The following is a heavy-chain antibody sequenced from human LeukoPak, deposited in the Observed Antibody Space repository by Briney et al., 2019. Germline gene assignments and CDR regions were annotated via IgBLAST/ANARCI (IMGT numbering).Heavy chain of an antibody. CDR1: GFTFSSNY. CDR3: ARDRAVIRSDYYYYGMDV. D-gene: IGHD3-16*01. CDR2: IYSGGST. Sequence: GGSLRLSCEASGFTFSSNYLSWVRQAPGKGLEWVSIIYSGGSTYYADSVKGRFTISRDNSKNTLYLQMNSLRAEDTAVYYCARDRAVIRSDYYYYGMDVWGQGTTVTVTS. V-gene: IGHV3-53*01. J-gene: IGHJ6*02.